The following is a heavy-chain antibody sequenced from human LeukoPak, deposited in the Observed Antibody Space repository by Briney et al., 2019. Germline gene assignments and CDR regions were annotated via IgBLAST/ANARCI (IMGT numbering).Heavy chain of an antibody. D-gene: IGHD3-16*01. V-gene: IGHV1-18*01. CDR3: VRSQGQPSSYYYYMDV. J-gene: IGHJ6*03. CDR1: GYTFTSYG. CDR2: ISAYNGNT. Sequence: ASVKVSCKASGYTFTSYGISWVRQAPGQGLEWMGWISAYNGNTNYAQKPQGRVTMTTDTSTSTAYMELRSLRSDDTAVYYCVRSQGQPSSYYYYMDVWGKGTTVTVSS.